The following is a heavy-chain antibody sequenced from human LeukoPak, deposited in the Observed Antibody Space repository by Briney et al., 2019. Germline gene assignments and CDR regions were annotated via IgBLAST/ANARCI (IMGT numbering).Heavy chain of an antibody. D-gene: IGHD3-10*01. CDR1: GYTFTSYY. J-gene: IGHJ3*02. CDR2: INPSGGST. CDR3: AREGGRVRGVIITPTDAFDI. V-gene: IGHV1-46*01. Sequence: ASVKVSCKASGYTFTSYYMHWVRQAPGQGLEWMGIINPSGGSTSYAQKFQGRVTMTRDTSTSTVYMELSSLRSEDTAVYYCAREGGRVRGVIITPTDAFDIWAKGQWSPSLQ.